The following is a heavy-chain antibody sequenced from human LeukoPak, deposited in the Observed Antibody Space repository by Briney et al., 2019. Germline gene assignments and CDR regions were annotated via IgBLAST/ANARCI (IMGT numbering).Heavy chain of an antibody. J-gene: IGHJ4*02. CDR2: IYSSGTT. Sequence: SETLSLTCTVSGGPISSSSYYWGWIRQPPGKGLEWIGIIYSSGTTYYNPSLKSRVTISVDTSKNQFSLRLSSVTAADTSLYFCARTSKVGATHYFDYWGQGTLVTVSS. CDR1: GGPISSSSYY. CDR3: ARTSKVGATHYFDY. D-gene: IGHD1-26*01. V-gene: IGHV4-39*01.